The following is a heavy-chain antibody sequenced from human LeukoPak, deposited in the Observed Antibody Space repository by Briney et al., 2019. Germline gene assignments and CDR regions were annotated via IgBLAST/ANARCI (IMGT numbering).Heavy chain of an antibody. D-gene: IGHD1-26*01. Sequence: PEASVKVSCKASGYSFINNDINWVRQAPGQGLEWMAWMNPKSGNTGSAQHFQGRVTLTQNIAISTAYLEVRNLKSEDTAVYYCVRDLRGSDDFWGQGTLVTVTS. CDR3: VRDLRGSDDF. V-gene: IGHV1-8*01. CDR1: GYSFINND. CDR2: MNPKSGNT. J-gene: IGHJ4*02.